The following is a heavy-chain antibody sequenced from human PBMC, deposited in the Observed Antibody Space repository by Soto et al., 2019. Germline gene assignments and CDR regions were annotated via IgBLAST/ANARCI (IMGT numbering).Heavy chain of an antibody. Sequence: QVQLVQSGAEVKKPGASVKVSCKASGYTFTSYGFSWVRQAPGQGLEWMGWINGYTGNTHYAQKFQGRVTMTTVTSTSKAYMELWTLISDDTAVYYCARSWVTGKGGIDVWGQGTTVTVSS. J-gene: IGHJ6*02. CDR3: ARSWVTGKGGIDV. V-gene: IGHV1-18*01. CDR2: INGYTGNT. CDR1: GYTFTSYG. D-gene: IGHD3-16*01.